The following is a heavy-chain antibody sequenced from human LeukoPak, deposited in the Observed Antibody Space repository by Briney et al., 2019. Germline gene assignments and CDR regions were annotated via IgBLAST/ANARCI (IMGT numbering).Heavy chain of an antibody. D-gene: IGHD3-10*01. J-gene: IGHJ6*01. CDR2: INPSGGST. CDR3: ARASGSVYYGMDV. CDR1: GYTFTSYY. V-gene: IGHV1-46*01. Sequence: ASVKVSCKASGYTFTSYYMHWVRQALGQGLEWMGIINPSGGSTSYAQKFQGRVTMTRDTSTSTVYMELSSLRSEDTAVYYCARASGSVYYGMDVWGQGTTVTVSS.